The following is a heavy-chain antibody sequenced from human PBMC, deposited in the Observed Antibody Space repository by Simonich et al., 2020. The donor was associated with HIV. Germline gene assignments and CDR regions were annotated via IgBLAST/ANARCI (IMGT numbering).Heavy chain of an antibody. CDR1: GGSFSDYY. J-gene: IGHJ5*02. D-gene: IGHD4-17*01. Sequence: QVQLQQWGAGVLKPSETLSLTCAVYGGSFSDYYWSWIRQPPGKGLEWNGGINHSGSINYNPARKRRVTMSVDTSKNQFSLKLSSVTAADTAVYYCARCLLSSTMTTRWFDPWGQGTLVTVSS. V-gene: IGHV4-34*02. CDR2: INHSGSI. CDR3: ARCLLSSTMTTRWFDP.